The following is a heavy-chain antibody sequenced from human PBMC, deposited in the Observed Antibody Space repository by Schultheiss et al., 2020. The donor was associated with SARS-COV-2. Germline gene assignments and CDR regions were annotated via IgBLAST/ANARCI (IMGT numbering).Heavy chain of an antibody. J-gene: IGHJ6*02. D-gene: IGHD3-10*01. Sequence: GGSLRLSCAASGFTFSNAWMNWVRQAPGKGLEWVGRIKSKTDGGTTDYAAPVKGRFSISRDDSKNTLYLQMNSLKTEDTAVYYCTTDRNTGVQGVRHYYYSGMDVWGQGTTVTVSS. CDR2: IKSKTDGGTT. CDR1: GFTFSNAW. V-gene: IGHV3-15*07. CDR3: TTDRNTGVQGVRHYYYSGMDV.